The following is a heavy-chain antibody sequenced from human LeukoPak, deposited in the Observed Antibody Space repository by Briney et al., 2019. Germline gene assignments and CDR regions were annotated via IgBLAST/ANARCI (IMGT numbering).Heavy chain of an antibody. J-gene: IGHJ2*01. V-gene: IGHV3-53*01. Sequence: PGGSLRLSCAASGFTVSSNYMSWVRQAPGKGLEWVSIIYSGGNTYFADPVQDRFSISRDSSKNTLYLQMNSLRAEDTAVYFCARVLVPWYFDLWGRGTLVTVSS. CDR3: ARVLVPWYFDL. CDR2: IYSGGNT. CDR1: GFTVSSNY. D-gene: IGHD3-10*01.